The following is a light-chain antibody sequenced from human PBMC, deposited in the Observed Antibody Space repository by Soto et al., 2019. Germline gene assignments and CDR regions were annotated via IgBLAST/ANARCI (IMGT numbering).Light chain of an antibody. J-gene: IGLJ2*01. CDR2: DVS. CDR3: ISYTISNTVV. CDR1: SSDVGGYNY. V-gene: IGLV2-14*01. Sequence: QSAPTQPASVSGSPGQSITISCTGTSSDVGGYNYVSWYQQHPGKAPKLIIYDVSYRPSGVSDHFSGSKSGNTASLTISGLQAEDEADYYCISYTISNTVVFGGGTKLTVL.